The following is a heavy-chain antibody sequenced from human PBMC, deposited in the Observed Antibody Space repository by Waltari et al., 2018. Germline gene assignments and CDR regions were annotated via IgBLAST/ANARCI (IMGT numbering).Heavy chain of an antibody. D-gene: IGHD6-19*01. V-gene: IGHV3-7*03. CDR3: ASQIRYNSGWIPFDY. Sequence: EVQLAESGGGLVQPGGSLRLSCEGSGCTFSNYWMSWVRQVPGKGLEWVATIRKDGGVKYYADSVKGRFTISRDNARNSLSLQMYSLRVEDSAIYYCASQIRYNSGWIPFDYWGQGTLVTVSS. J-gene: IGHJ4*02. CDR1: GCTFSNYW. CDR2: IRKDGGVK.